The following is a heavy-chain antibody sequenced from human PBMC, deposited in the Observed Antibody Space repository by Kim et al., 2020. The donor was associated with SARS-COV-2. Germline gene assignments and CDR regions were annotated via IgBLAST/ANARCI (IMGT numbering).Heavy chain of an antibody. D-gene: IGHD7-27*01. V-gene: IGHV3-66*01. CDR3: ARDVGNTEGWFDP. Sequence: ADSAKGRFTISRDNTKNTLYCQMNSLRAEDTAVYYCARDVGNTEGWFDPWGQGTLVTVSS. J-gene: IGHJ5*02.